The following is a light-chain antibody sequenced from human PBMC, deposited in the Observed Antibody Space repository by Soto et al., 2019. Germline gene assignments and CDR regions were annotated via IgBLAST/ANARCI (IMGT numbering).Light chain of an antibody. V-gene: IGLV1-40*01. CDR2: GTS. Sequence: QSVLTQPPSVSGAPGQRVTISCTGSSSNIGAGYDVHWYQQLPGTAPKLLIYGTSNRPSGVPDRFSGSKSGTSASLAITGLQAEDEADYYCQSYDSSLDVAFGGGTKLTVL. CDR1: SSNIGAGYD. CDR3: QSYDSSLDVA. J-gene: IGLJ2*01.